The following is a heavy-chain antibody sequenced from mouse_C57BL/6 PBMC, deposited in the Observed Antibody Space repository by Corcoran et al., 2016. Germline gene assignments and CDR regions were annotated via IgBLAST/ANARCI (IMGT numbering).Heavy chain of an antibody. D-gene: IGHD4-1*01. CDR3: ARFLWDRIYYAMDY. Sequence: EVQLQQSGPELVKPGASVKISCKASGYTFTDYYMNWVKQSHGKSLEWIGDINPNNGGTSYNQKFKDKATLTVDKSSSTAYMELRSLTSEDSAVYYCARFLWDRIYYAMDYWGQGTSVTVSS. CDR2: INPNNGGT. V-gene: IGHV1-26*01. CDR1: GYTFTDYY. J-gene: IGHJ4*01.